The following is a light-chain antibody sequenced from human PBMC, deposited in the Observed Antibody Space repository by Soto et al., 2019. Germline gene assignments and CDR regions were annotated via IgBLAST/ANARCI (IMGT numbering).Light chain of an antibody. CDR1: QSLLHSNGNNY. V-gene: IGKV2-28*01. Sequence: DIVMTQSPLSLPVTPGEPASISCRSSQSLLHSNGNNYLDWYLQKPGQSPQLLIYVGSNRASGVPYRLSGIGSCTYFTLKISRVEAEDIGVYYCIQTLQPPWACGQWTKVEVK. CDR2: VGS. J-gene: IGKJ1*01. CDR3: IQTLQPPWA.